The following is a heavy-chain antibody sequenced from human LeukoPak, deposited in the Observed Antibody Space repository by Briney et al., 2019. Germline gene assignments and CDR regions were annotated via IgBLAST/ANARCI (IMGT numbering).Heavy chain of an antibody. CDR2: IYYSGST. CDR1: GGSISSYY. CDR3: ARDRKDNWFDP. J-gene: IGHJ5*02. V-gene: IGHV4-59*01. Sequence: SETLSLTCTVSGGSISSYYWSWSRQPPGKGLEWIGYIYYSGSTNYNPSLKSRVTISVDTSKNQFSLKLSSVTAADTAVYYCARDRKDNWFDPWGQGTLVTVSS.